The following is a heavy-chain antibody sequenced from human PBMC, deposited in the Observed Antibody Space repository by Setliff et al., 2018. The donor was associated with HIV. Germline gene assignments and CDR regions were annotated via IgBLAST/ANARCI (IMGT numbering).Heavy chain of an antibody. J-gene: IGHJ4*02. V-gene: IGHV4-34*01. Sequence: SETLSLTCAVYGGSFSGYYWSWIRQPPGKGLEWIGEINQSGSTHYNPSLKSRLTISLDTSKNQFSLKLNSVTAADTAIYYCVRDDYGYNGKGFDYWGPGTLVTVSS. CDR2: INQSGST. CDR1: GGSFSGYY. D-gene: IGHD4-17*01. CDR3: VRDDYGYNGKGFDY.